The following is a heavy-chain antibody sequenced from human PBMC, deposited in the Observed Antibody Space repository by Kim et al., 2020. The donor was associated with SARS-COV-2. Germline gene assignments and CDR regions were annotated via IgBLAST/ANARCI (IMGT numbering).Heavy chain of an antibody. CDR3: TRDRAIDQ. CDR2: MSYDGSTK. D-gene: IGHD3-10*01. CDR1: GFSFSRYG. J-gene: IGHJ4*02. Sequence: GGSLRLSCVGSGFSFSRYGMHWFRQAPGKGLEWVVVMSYDGSTKSYADSVKGRFTVSKDNSQNTLFLQMNYLRPEDTAVYYCTRDRAIDQWGQGTLVTVSS. V-gene: IGHV3-30*03.